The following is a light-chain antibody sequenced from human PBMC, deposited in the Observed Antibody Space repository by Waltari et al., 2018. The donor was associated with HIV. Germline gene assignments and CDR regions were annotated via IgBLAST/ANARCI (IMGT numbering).Light chain of an antibody. CDR3: AAWDDSLTVSYV. CDR2: SDN. Sequence: QSVLTQPPSVSGTPGQRVTISCSGSSSDIGSKTVNWYQKFPGTAPKLLIYSDNQRPSGVPDRFSGSKSGTSASLAIGGLQAEDEAVYFCAAWDDSLTVSYVFGTGTKVTVL. CDR1: SSDIGSKT. J-gene: IGLJ1*01. V-gene: IGLV1-44*01.